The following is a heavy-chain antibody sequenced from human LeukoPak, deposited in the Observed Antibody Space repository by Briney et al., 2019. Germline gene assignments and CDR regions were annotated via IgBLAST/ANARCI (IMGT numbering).Heavy chain of an antibody. D-gene: IGHD3-10*01. J-gene: IGHJ4*02. V-gene: IGHV4-39*01. CDR2: IFPNGRT. CDR3: ARHYGP. CDR1: GGSITSGNYD. Sequence: SETLSLTCTVSGGSITSGNYDWGWIRQSPGKGLEWIGSIFPNGRTHYSPSLESRVTTSIDTSKNQFSLKLNFVTAADTGVYYCARHYGPWGQGTLVTVSS.